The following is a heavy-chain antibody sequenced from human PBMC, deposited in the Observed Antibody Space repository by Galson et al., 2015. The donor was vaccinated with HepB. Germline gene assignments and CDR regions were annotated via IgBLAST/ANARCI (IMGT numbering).Heavy chain of an antibody. Sequence: SLRLSCAASGFTFSYYAMSWVRQAPGKGLEWVSAITPSGDNTYSADSMKGRFTISRGNSQNTLFLQMNSLRADDTAIYFCAKVFPEKTDGWYRQALYYFDSWGQGTRVTVSS. V-gene: IGHV3-23*01. CDR2: ITPSGDNT. J-gene: IGHJ4*02. CDR1: GFTFSYYA. CDR3: AKVFPEKTDGWYRQALYYFDS. D-gene: IGHD6-19*01.